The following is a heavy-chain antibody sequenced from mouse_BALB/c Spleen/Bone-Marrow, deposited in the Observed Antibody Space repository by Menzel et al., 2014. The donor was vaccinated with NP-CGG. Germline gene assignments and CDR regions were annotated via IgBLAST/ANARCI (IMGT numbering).Heavy chain of an antibody. D-gene: IGHD3-2*02. CDR2: IWAGGST. Sequence: VMLVESGPGLVAPSQSLSITCTVSGFSLTNYGVHWVRQPPGKGLEWLGVIWAGGSTSYNSALMSRLSISKDNSKSQVFLKMISLQTDDTAMYYCARVTSSAVGAMDYWGQGTSVTVSS. V-gene: IGHV2-9*02. CDR1: GFSLTNYG. J-gene: IGHJ4*01. CDR3: ARVTSSAVGAMDY.